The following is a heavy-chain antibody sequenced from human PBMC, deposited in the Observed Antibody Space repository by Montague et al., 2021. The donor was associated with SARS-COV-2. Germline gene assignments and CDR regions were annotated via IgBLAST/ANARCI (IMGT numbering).Heavy chain of an antibody. Sequence: SETRSLTCTVSGDSISSTDHYWAWMRQPPGKGLEWIASIFYSGSTYHNPSLKSRVTISVDTSKNLFSLQLNSVTPADTSVYYCTRHLRVGNRWNGFEADYWGQGALVSVSS. CDR2: IFYSGST. V-gene: IGHV4-39*01. CDR1: GDSISSTDHY. D-gene: IGHD1-1*01. CDR3: TRHLRVGNRWNGFEADY. J-gene: IGHJ4*02.